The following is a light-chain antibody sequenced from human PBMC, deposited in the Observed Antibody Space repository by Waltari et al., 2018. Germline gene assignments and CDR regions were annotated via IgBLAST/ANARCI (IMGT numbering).Light chain of an antibody. V-gene: IGKV3-20*01. Sequence: EIVLTQSPGTLSLSPGERATLSCWASQSVGRALAWYQQKPGQAPRLLIYGASTRASGIPDRFSGSGSGTDFSLTINRLEPEDFAVYYCQHYVRLPVTFGQGTKVEIK. J-gene: IGKJ1*01. CDR3: QHYVRLPVT. CDR1: QSVGRA. CDR2: GAS.